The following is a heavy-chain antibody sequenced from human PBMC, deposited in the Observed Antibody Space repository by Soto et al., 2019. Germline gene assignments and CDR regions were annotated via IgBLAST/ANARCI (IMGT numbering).Heavy chain of an antibody. CDR1: GYTFSSYA. V-gene: IGHV1-3*01. Sequence: GESLKASCKASGYTFSSYAMHWVRQAPGQRLEWMGWINAGYGNTKSSQKFQDRVTISRDTSASTAYMELTSLRSEDTAVYYCARDTGDGTFDFWGQGTPVTVSS. D-gene: IGHD7-27*01. CDR3: ARDTGDGTFDF. CDR2: INAGYGNT. J-gene: IGHJ4*02.